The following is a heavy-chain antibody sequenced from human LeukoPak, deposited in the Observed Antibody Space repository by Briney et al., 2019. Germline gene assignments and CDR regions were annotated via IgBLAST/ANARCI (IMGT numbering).Heavy chain of an antibody. V-gene: IGHV1-3*01. CDR3: ARHDSSSWYGYFQH. D-gene: IGHD6-13*01. CDR2: INAGNGNT. CDR1: GFTFTSYA. J-gene: IGHJ1*01. Sequence: ASVKVSCKASGFTFTSYAMHWVRQAPGQRLEWMGWINAGNGNTKYSQKFQGRVTITRDTSASTAYMELSSLRSEDTAVYYCARHDSSSWYGYFQHWGQGTLVTVSS.